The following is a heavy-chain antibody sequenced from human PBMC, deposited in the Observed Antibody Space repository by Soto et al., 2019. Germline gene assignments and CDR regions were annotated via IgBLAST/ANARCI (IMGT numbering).Heavy chain of an antibody. V-gene: IGHV3-30-3*01. CDR1: GFTFSGNA. CDR2: IAYDGSSE. CDR3: ASEIAVSGKPYDY. D-gene: IGHD6-19*01. J-gene: IGHJ4*02. Sequence: SLRLSCVGSGFTFSGNAMHWVRQAPGKGLEWVAVIAYDGSSEYYADSVRGRFTISRDNSKDTLYLQLNSLRSDDTALYYCASEIAVSGKPYDYWGQGTLVTVSS.